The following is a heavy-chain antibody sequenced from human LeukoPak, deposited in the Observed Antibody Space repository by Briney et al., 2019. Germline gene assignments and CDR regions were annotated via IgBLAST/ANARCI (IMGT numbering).Heavy chain of an antibody. CDR1: EFTVNNNY. D-gene: IGHD4-17*01. V-gene: IGHV3-53*01. J-gene: IGHJ4*02. CDR3: AGGLRSGLIDY. Sequence: GGSPRLSCAASEFTVNNNYMSWVRQAPGKGLEWVSTICSAGSTIYADSVKGRFTIPRDNSKNTMYLQMNSLRAEDTAVYYCAGGLRSGLIDYWGQGTLVTVSS. CDR2: ICSAGST.